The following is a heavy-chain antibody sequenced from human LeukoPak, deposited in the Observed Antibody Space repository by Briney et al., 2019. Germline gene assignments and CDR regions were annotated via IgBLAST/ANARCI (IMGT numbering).Heavy chain of an antibody. CDR3: AKDMAQSTTNYYYGMDV. CDR2: ISWNSGSI. D-gene: IGHD4-17*01. V-gene: IGHV3-9*01. J-gene: IGHJ6*02. CDR1: GFTFDDYA. Sequence: SGGSLRLSCTASGFTFDDYAMHWVRQAPGEGLEWVSGISWNSGSIGYADSVKGRFTISRDNAKNSLYLQMNSLRAEDTALYCCAKDMAQSTTNYYYGMDVWGQGTTVTVSS.